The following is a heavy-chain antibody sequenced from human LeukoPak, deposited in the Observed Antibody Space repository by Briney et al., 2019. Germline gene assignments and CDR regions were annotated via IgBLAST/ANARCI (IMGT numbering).Heavy chain of an antibody. D-gene: IGHD5-12*01. CDR2: INPSGGSK. CDR1: GYTFTSYY. J-gene: IGHJ5*02. Sequence: ASVKVSCKASGYTFTSYYMHWVRQAPGQGLEWKGIINPSGGSKSYAQKFQGRVTMTRDTSTSTVYMELSSLRSEDTAVYYCARDGHSGYDHKYNWFDPWGQGTLVTVSS. V-gene: IGHV1-46*01. CDR3: ARDGHSGYDHKYNWFDP.